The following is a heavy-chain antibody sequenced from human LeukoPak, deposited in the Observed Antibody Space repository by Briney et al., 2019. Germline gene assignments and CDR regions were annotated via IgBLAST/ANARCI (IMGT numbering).Heavy chain of an antibody. Sequence: ASVKVSCKASGYTFTSYGISWVRQAPGQGLERMGWISAYNGNTNYAQKLQGRVTMTTDTSTSTAYMELRSLRSDDTAVYYCARVDYYDSSGYYNWFDPWGQGTLVTVSS. CDR2: ISAYNGNT. J-gene: IGHJ5*02. CDR1: GYTFTSYG. D-gene: IGHD3-22*01. V-gene: IGHV1-18*01. CDR3: ARVDYYDSSGYYNWFDP.